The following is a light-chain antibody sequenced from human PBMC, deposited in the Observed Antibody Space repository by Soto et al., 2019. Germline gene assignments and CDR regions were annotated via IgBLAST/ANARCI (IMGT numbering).Light chain of an antibody. CDR1: QSVSGN. CDR3: QQYNNWPPFT. V-gene: IGKV3-15*01. J-gene: IGKJ3*01. Sequence: EIVMTQSPATLSVSPGERVTISCRASQSVSGNLAWYQQKPGQAPRLLIYGASTRATGIPARFSGSGSGTEFTLTISSLQSQEFAVYYCQQYNNWPPFTFGPGTKVDIK. CDR2: GAS.